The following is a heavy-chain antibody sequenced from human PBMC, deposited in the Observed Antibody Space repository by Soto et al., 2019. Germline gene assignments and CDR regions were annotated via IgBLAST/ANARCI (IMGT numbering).Heavy chain of an antibody. D-gene: IGHD3-10*01. Sequence: SETLSLTCTVSGGSISSYYWSWIRQPPGKGLEWIGYIYYSGSTNYNPSLKSRVTISVDTSKNQFSLKLSSVTAADTAVYYRARAGGDYWGQGTLVTVSS. V-gene: IGHV4-59*01. J-gene: IGHJ4*02. CDR3: ARAGGDY. CDR2: IYYSGST. CDR1: GGSISSYY.